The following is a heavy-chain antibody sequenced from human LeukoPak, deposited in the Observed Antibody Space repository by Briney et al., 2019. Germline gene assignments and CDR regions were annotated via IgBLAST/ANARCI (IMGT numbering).Heavy chain of an antibody. J-gene: IGHJ3*02. V-gene: IGHV1-69*05. CDR1: GGTFSSYA. Sequence: SVKVSCKASGGTFSSYAISWVRQAPGQGLEWMGGIIPIFGTANYAQKFQGRVTITTDESTSTAYMELSSLRSEDTAVYYCARPLAAAGTHDAFDIWGQGTMVTVSS. CDR2: IIPIFGTA. CDR3: ARPLAAAGTHDAFDI. D-gene: IGHD6-13*01.